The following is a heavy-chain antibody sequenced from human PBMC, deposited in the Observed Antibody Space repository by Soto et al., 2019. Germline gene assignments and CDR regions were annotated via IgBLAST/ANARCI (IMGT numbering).Heavy chain of an antibody. D-gene: IGHD3-22*01. CDR2: THHSGST. CDR1: GGSISSSNW. J-gene: IGHJ4*02. CDR3: ARGRPTYYDSSGLFDY. Sequence: QVQLQESGPGLVKPSGTLSLTCAVSGGSISSSNWWSWLRQPPGKGLEWIGDTHHSGSTNYNASLKSRVTISVDKSKNQFSLKLSSVTAADTAMYYCARGRPTYYDSSGLFDYWGQGILVIVSS. V-gene: IGHV4-4*02.